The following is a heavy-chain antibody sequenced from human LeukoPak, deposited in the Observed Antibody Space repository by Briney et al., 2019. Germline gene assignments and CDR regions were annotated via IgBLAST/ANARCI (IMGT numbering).Heavy chain of an antibody. CDR1: GYTFTGYY. J-gene: IGHJ4*02. Sequence: ASVKVSCKASGYTFTGYYMHWVRQAPGQGLEWMGRINPNSGGTNYAQKFQGRVTMTRDTSTSTVYMELSSLRSEDTAVYYCARAWYYDSSGYPWGQGTLVTVSS. V-gene: IGHV1-2*06. D-gene: IGHD3-22*01. CDR3: ARAWYYDSSGYP. CDR2: INPNSGGT.